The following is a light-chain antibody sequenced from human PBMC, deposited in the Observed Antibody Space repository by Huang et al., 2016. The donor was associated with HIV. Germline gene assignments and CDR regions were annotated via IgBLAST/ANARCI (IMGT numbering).Light chain of an antibody. CDR2: GAS. CDR1: QSVTGN. V-gene: IGKV3-15*01. Sequence: EIVMTQSPATLSVSPGERATLSCRASQSVTGNLAWYQHKPGQPPRLLIDGASTRAAGAAARFNSSGSGTEFTLTINSRQSEDFAVYYCQQYNKWPRTFGPGTKVDVK. J-gene: IGKJ3*01. CDR3: QQYNKWPRT.